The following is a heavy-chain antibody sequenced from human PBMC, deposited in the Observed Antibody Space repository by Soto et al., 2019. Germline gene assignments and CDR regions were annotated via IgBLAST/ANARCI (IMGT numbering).Heavy chain of an antibody. CDR3: ARDRRSGWYWFDP. Sequence: SETLSLTCTVSGGSISSYYWSWIRQPPGKGLEWIGYIYYSGSTNYNPSLKSRVTISVDTSKNQFSLKLSSVTAADTAMYYCARDRRSGWYWFDPWGQGTLVTVSS. J-gene: IGHJ5*02. V-gene: IGHV4-59*01. CDR2: IYYSGST. CDR1: GGSISSYY. D-gene: IGHD6-19*01.